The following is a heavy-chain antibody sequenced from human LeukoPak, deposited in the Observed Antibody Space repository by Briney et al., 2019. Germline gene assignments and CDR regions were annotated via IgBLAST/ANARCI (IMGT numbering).Heavy chain of an antibody. D-gene: IGHD6-13*01. CDR1: GFTFSSYE. CDR2: IYSGGST. CDR3: ARGGSSWYRD. Sequence: GGSLRLSCAASGFTFSSYEMNWVRQAPGKGLEWVSVIYSGGSTYYADSVKGRFTISRDNSKNTLYLQMNSLRAEDTAVYYCARGGSSWYRDWGQGTLVTVSS. J-gene: IGHJ4*02. V-gene: IGHV3-66*01.